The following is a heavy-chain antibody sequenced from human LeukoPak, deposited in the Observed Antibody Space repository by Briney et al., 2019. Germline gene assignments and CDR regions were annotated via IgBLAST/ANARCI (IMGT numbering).Heavy chain of an antibody. CDR2: VSYDGDFK. V-gene: IGHV3-30-3*01. Sequence: GGSLRLSCVGSGFVFSKYAVHWVRQAPGKGLEWVAVVSYDGDFKLYGDSVKGRFTISRDNSQNMLFLQMNSLRAEDTAICYCAKEGRYYETRGPIDYWGQGTVVTVSS. CDR1: GFVFSKYA. D-gene: IGHD3-22*01. J-gene: IGHJ4*02. CDR3: AKEGRYYETRGPIDY.